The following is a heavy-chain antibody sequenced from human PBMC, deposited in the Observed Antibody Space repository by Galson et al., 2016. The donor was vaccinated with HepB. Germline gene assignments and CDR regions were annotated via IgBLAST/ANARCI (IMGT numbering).Heavy chain of an antibody. Sequence: SLRLSCAASGFSFSNYPMTWVRQAPGRGLDWVSSIDSGGGGRTYHADSVKGRFIISRDRSKNQFSLKLSSVTAADTAVYYCARGLGGYFDYWGQGTLVTVSS. CDR1: GFSFSNYP. J-gene: IGHJ4*02. CDR3: ARGLGGYFDY. CDR2: IDSGGGGRT. V-gene: IGHV3-23*01.